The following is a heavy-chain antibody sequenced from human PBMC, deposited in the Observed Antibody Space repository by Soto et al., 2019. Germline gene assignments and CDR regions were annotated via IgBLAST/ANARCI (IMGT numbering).Heavy chain of an antibody. CDR3: ARHFDCSGGTCYSEYFAVGNWFDP. CDR1: GGSISSGRYY. D-gene: IGHD2-15*01. V-gene: IGHV4-39*01. CDR2: IYYSGST. Sequence: QLQLQESGPGLVKPSETLSLTCTVSGGSISSGRYYWGWIRQPPGKGLGWIGSIYYSGSTYSNPALKSRVTISVDTSKNQFSVRLSSVTAADTAVYYCARHFDCSGGTCYSEYFAVGNWFDPWGQGTLVTVSS. J-gene: IGHJ5*02.